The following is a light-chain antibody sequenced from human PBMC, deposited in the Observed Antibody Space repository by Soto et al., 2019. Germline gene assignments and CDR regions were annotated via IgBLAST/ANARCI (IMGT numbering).Light chain of an antibody. J-gene: IGKJ3*01. Sequence: EIVLTQSPATLSLSPGERATLSCRASQSVSSYLAWYQQKPGQAPRLLIYDASNRATGIPARFSGSGSGTAFTLTISSLEPEAFAVYYCQQRSNWPPLFTFGPGTKVDIK. CDR2: DAS. CDR3: QQRSNWPPLFT. CDR1: QSVSSY. V-gene: IGKV3-11*01.